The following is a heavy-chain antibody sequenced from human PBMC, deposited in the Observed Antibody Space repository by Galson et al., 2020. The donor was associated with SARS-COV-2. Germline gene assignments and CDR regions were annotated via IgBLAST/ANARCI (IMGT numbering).Heavy chain of an antibody. Sequence: GGSLRLSCAASGFTFSKHGIHWVRQAPGKEMEWVAYISDDGRKKYFADSVKGRFTISRDNSKNTLYLQMNSLRAEDAAVYYRGRDRAWAVDYWGQGTLVSVSS. CDR2: ISDDGRKK. CDR3: GRDRAWAVDY. V-gene: IGHV3-30*03. D-gene: IGHD3-10*01. J-gene: IGHJ4*02. CDR1: GFTFSKHG.